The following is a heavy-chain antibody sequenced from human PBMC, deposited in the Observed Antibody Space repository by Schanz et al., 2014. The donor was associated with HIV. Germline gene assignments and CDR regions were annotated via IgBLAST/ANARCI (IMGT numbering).Heavy chain of an antibody. D-gene: IGHD3-22*01. CDR1: GFTFSHYS. CDR3: AKRRATYYYDSSGYYGGAFDI. CDR2: INSDSKGI. J-gene: IGHJ3*02. Sequence: EVQLVESGGGLVQPGGSLRLSCDASGFTFSHYSMNWVRQAPGKGLEWVSYINSDSKGIYFADSVKGRFAISRDNAKNSLNLQMNSLRAEDTALYYCAKRRATYYYDSSGYYGGAFDIWGQGTMVTVSS. V-gene: IGHV3-48*04.